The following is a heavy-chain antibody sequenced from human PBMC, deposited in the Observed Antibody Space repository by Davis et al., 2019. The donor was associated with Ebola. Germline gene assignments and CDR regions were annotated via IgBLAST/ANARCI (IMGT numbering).Heavy chain of an antibody. Sequence: SVKVSCKASRGTFSSYAISWVRQAPGQGLEWIGRIIPILGIANYAQKFQGRVTITADKSTSTAYMELSSLRSEDTAGYYCARAHVGVRGVIKNWFDPWGQGTLVTVSS. D-gene: IGHD3-10*01. V-gene: IGHV1-69*04. CDR2: IIPILGIA. CDR1: RGTFSSYA. J-gene: IGHJ5*02. CDR3: ARAHVGVRGVIKNWFDP.